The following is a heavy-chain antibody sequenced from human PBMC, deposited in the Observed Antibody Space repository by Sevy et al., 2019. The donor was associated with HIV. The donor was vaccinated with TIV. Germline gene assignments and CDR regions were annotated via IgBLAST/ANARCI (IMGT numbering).Heavy chain of an antibody. D-gene: IGHD3-9*01. CDR3: ARDGSVLRYFDWLLSGPYDY. CDR2: ISGSSSTI. V-gene: IGHV3-48*02. CDR1: GFTFSSYS. J-gene: IGHJ4*02. Sequence: GGSLRLSCAASGFTFSSYSMNWVRQAPGKGLEWVSYISGSSSTIYYADSVKGRFTISRDNAKNSLYLQMNSLRDEDTAVYYCARDGSVLRYFDWLLSGPYDYWGQGTLVTVSS.